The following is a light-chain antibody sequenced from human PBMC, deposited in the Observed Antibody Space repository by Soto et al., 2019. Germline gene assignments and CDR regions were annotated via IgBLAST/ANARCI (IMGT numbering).Light chain of an antibody. CDR1: QSVTSSY. J-gene: IGKJ4*01. Sequence: ENVLTQSPGTLSLSPGERATLSCRASQSVTSSYLAWYQQKPGQAPSLLIYGTSSRATGIPDRFSGSGSGTHFTLTIRRLEPEEFAVYYCQQYDNSPVTFGGGTKVEIK. V-gene: IGKV3-20*01. CDR3: QQYDNSPVT. CDR2: GTS.